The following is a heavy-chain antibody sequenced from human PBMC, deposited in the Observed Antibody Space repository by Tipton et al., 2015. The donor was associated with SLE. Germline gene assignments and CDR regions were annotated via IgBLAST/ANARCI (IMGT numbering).Heavy chain of an antibody. D-gene: IGHD3-10*01. V-gene: IGHV4-61*02. Sequence: LRLSCTVSGASVSSSFHQWSWIRQPAGEGLEWIGHSSGSATYNPSLKSRVTISIDTSKNQFSLKLSAVTAADTAVYYCARTSASYYKHWLDRWGQGTLVTVSS. CDR2: SSGSA. J-gene: IGHJ5*02. CDR1: GASVSSSFHQ. CDR3: ARTSASYYKHWLDR.